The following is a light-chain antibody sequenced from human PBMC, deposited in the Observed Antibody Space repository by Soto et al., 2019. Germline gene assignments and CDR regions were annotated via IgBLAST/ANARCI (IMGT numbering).Light chain of an antibody. V-gene: IGKV3-11*01. CDR1: QSVSSY. Sequence: EIVLTQSPATLSLSPGERATLSCRASQSVSSYLAWYQQKPGQAPRLLIYDASNRATGIPARFSGSGSGTDFTLTISSLEPEDCAVYYCQQRSNWPLTFVGGTKVEIK. CDR2: DAS. J-gene: IGKJ4*01. CDR3: QQRSNWPLT.